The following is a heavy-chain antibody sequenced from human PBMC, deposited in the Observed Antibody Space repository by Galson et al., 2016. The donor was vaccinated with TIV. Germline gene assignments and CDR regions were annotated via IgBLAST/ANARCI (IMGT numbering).Heavy chain of an antibody. D-gene: IGHD5-18*01. CDR3: ATVNTNSRKYFDY. CDR1: GGSVSRYY. J-gene: IGHJ4*02. V-gene: IGHV4-4*07. CDR2: IFTDGTT. Sequence: KTLSLTCSVSGGSVSRYYWSWVRQSPGKGLEWIGRIFTDGTTTYNPSLKSRVAISVDTSRRQVSLRLRSVTAADTALYYCATVNTNSRKYFDYWGQGIQVTVS.